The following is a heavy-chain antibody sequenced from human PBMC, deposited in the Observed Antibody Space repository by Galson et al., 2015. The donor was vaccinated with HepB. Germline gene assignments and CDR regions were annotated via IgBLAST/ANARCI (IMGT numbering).Heavy chain of an antibody. CDR1: GFTFSSYS. CDR2: ISSSSSYI. V-gene: IGHV3-21*01. J-gene: IGHJ4*02. CDR3: AREELVGATYFDY. Sequence: SLRLSCAASGFTFSSYSMNWVRQAPGKGLEWVSSISSSSSYIYYADSVKGRFTISRDNAKNSLYLQMNSLRAEDTAVYYCAREELVGATYFDYWGQGTLVTVSS. D-gene: IGHD1-26*01.